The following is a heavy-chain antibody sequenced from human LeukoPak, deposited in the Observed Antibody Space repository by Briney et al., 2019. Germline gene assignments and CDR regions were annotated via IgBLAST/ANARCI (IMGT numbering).Heavy chain of an antibody. V-gene: IGHV1-2*02. Sequence: VASVKVSCKASGYTFTGYYMHWVRQAPGQGPEWMGWINPNSGGTNYAQKFQGRVTMTRDASISTAYMELSSLRSEDTAVYYCASGTTDIVVVPATLRNYYFDYWGQGTLVTVSS. D-gene: IGHD2-2*01. CDR3: ASGTTDIVVVPATLRNYYFDY. J-gene: IGHJ4*02. CDR1: GYTFTGYY. CDR2: INPNSGGT.